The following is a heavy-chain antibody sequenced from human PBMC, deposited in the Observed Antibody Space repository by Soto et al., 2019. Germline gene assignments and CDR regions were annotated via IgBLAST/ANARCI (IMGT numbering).Heavy chain of an antibody. Sequence: QLQLQESGPGLVKPSETLSLTCAVSGDSISTIAYYWAWIRQPPGNGLEWIGSAFYTGTTYHNPSLKRGVSIAVDTSSTHLSLMLSSVTAADTAVYYWATHHPLHYDIRGYVDHGGRGTRVSVSS. V-gene: IGHV4-39*01. CDR3: ATHHPLHYDIRGYVDH. D-gene: IGHD3-22*01. CDR1: GDSISTIAYY. CDR2: AFYTGTT. J-gene: IGHJ5*02.